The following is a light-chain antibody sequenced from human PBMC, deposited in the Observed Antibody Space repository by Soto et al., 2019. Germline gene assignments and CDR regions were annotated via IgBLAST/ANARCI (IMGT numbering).Light chain of an antibody. CDR1: QSISSW. J-gene: IGKJ1*01. CDR2: KAS. Sequence: DIQMTQSPSTLSASVGDRVTITCRASQSISSWLAWYQQKPGKAPKLLSYKASSLEIGAPSRFSGSGSGTEFTLTISSLQPDDFASDYCQQYNSYSWTFGQGTKVEIK. V-gene: IGKV1-5*03. CDR3: QQYNSYSWT.